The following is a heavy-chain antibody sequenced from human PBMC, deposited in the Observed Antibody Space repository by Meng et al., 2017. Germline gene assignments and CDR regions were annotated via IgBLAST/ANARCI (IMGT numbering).Heavy chain of an antibody. CDR3: AKFFRRVAGSREPPYYYYGMDV. D-gene: IGHD6-19*01. Sequence: GESLKISCAASGFTFSSYAMSWVRQAPRKGLEWVSAISGGGGSTYYADSVKGRFTISRDNSKNTLYLQMNSLRAEDTAVYYCAKFFRRVAGSREPPYYYYGMDVWGQGTTVTVSS. J-gene: IGHJ6*02. CDR2: ISGGGGST. CDR1: GFTFSSYA. V-gene: IGHV3-23*01.